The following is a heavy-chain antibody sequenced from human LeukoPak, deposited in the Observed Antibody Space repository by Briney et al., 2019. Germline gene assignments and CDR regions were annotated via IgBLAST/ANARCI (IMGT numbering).Heavy chain of an antibody. D-gene: IGHD3-10*01. J-gene: IGHJ5*02. CDR2: ISSSSSYI. CDR3: ARDRVGVSRWFDP. V-gene: IGHV3-21*01. Sequence: GGSLRLSCAASGFTFSSYSMNWVRQAPGKGLEWVSSISSSSSYIYYADSVKGRFTISRDNAKNSLYLQMNSLRAEDTAVYYCARDRVGVSRWFDPWGQGTLVTVSS. CDR1: GFTFSSYS.